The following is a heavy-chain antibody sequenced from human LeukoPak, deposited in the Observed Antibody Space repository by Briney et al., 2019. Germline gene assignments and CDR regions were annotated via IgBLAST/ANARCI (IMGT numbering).Heavy chain of an antibody. V-gene: IGHV3-53*01. CDR2: IYSGGST. J-gene: IGHJ4*02. CDR1: GFTVSSNY. Sequence: GGSLRLSCAASGFTVSSNYMSWVRQAPGKGLEWVSVIYSGGSTYYADSVKGRFTISRDNSKNTLYLQMNSLRAEDTAVYYCAKGHSSTWDYFDYWGQGTPVTVSS. CDR3: AKGHSSTWDYFDY. D-gene: IGHD6-19*01.